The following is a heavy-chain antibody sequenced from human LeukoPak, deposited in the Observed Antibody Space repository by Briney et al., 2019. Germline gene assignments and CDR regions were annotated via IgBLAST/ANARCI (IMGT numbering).Heavy chain of an antibody. CDR3: ARDLTEGHMYYYGMDV. V-gene: IGHV3-33*01. J-gene: IGHJ6*02. CDR2: IWYDGSNK. CDR1: GFTFSSYG. Sequence: GGSLRLSCAASGFTFSSYGMHWVRQAPGKGLEWVAVIWYDGSNKYYADSVKGRFTISRDNSKNTLYLQMNSLRAEDTAVYYCARDLTEGHMYYYGMDVWGQGTTFTVSS.